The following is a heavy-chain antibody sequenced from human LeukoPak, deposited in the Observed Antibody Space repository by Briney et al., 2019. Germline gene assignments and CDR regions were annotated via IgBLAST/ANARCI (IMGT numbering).Heavy chain of an antibody. D-gene: IGHD1-1*01. V-gene: IGHV4-61*01. CDR2: VYYAGST. CDR1: GASVSSGSYY. Sequence: PSETLSLTCTVSGASVSSGSYYWNWIRQPPGKGLEWIAYVYYAGSTDHNPSLKSRVTMSLDTSKNQLSLNLSSVTAADTAVYYCARFQYKAAFDIWGQGTMVTVSS. CDR3: ARFQYKAAFDI. J-gene: IGHJ3*02.